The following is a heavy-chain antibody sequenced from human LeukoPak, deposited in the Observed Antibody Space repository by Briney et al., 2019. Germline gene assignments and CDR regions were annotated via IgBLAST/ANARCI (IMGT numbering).Heavy chain of an antibody. D-gene: IGHD3-22*01. CDR3: AKDLSSERYDSSGYYYN. Sequence: PPGGSLRLSCAASGFTVSSSYMSWVRQAPGQGLEWVSIIYSGGHTYYADSVKGRFTISRDNSKNTLYLQMNSLRAEDTAVYYCAKDLSSERYDSSGYYYNWGQGTLVTVSS. J-gene: IGHJ4*02. CDR1: GFTVSSSY. V-gene: IGHV3-53*01. CDR2: IYSGGHT.